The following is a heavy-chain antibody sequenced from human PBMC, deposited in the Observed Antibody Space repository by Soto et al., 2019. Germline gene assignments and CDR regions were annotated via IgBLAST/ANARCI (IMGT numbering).Heavy chain of an antibody. CDR2: ISGSGGST. D-gene: IGHD3-3*01. J-gene: IGHJ5*02. Sequence: PGGSLRLSCAASGFTFSSYAMSWVRQAPGKGLEWVSAISGSGGSTYYADSVKGRFTISRDNSKNTLYLQMNSLRAEDTAVYYCAKDSMPYYDFWSGWCRWFDPWGQGTLVTVSS. CDR1: GFTFSSYA. CDR3: AKDSMPYYDFWSGWCRWFDP. V-gene: IGHV3-23*01.